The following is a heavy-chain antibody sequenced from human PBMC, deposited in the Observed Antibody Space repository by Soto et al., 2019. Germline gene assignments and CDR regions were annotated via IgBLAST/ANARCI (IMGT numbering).Heavy chain of an antibody. CDR1: GFTFSSYG. CDR3: AMLGATAIEFDY. Sequence: PGGSLRLSCAASGFTFSSYGMHWVRQAPGKGLEWVAVISYDGSNKYYADSVKGRFTISRDNSKNTLYLQMNSLRAEDTAVYYCAMLGATAIEFDYWAREPWSPSPQ. V-gene: IGHV3-30*03. D-gene: IGHD1-26*01. J-gene: IGHJ4*02. CDR2: ISYDGSNK.